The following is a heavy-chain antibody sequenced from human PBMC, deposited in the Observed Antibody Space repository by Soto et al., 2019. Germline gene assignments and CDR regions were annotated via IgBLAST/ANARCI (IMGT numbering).Heavy chain of an antibody. CDR3: AREAYCGGDCYSGYYYGIDV. Sequence: QVQLQESGPGLVKPSQTLSLTCTVSGGSISSGDYYWSWIRQPPGKGLEWIGYIYYSGSTYYNPSLKSRVTISVDTSKNQFSLKLSSVTAADTAVYYCAREAYCGGDCYSGYYYGIDVWGQGTTVTVSS. D-gene: IGHD2-21*02. V-gene: IGHV4-30-4*01. CDR1: GGSISSGDYY. CDR2: IYYSGST. J-gene: IGHJ6*02.